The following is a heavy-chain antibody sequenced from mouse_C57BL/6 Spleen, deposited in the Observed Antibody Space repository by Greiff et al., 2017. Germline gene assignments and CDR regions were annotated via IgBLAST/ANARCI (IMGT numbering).Heavy chain of an antibody. CDR1: GFTFSDYG. J-gene: IGHJ1*03. CDR2: ISSGSSTI. CDR3: ARLTTVVARYFDV. D-gene: IGHD1-1*01. Sequence: EVQRVESGGGLVKPGGSLKLSCAASGFTFSDYGMHWVRQAPEKGLEWVAYISSGSSTIYYADTVKGRFTISRDNAKNTLFLQMTSLRSEDTAMYYCARLTTVVARYFDVWGTGTTVTVSS. V-gene: IGHV5-17*01.